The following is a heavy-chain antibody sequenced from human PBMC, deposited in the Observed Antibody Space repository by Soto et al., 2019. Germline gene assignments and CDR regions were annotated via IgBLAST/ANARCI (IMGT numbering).Heavy chain of an antibody. V-gene: IGHV4-30-2*01. CDR2: IYHSGST. CDR3: ARLVDTAMVFDY. J-gene: IGHJ4*02. CDR1: GGSISSGGYS. Sequence: SETLSLTCAVSGGSISSGGYSWSWIRQPPGKGLEWIGYIYHSGSTYYNPSLKSRVTISVDRSKNQFSLKLSSVTAADTAVYYCARLVDTAMVFDYWGQGTLVTVSS. D-gene: IGHD5-18*01.